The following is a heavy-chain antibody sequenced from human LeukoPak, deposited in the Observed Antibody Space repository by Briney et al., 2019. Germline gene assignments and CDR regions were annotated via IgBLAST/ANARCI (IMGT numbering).Heavy chain of an antibody. Sequence: GESLKISCKGSGYIFTSYWISWVRQVPGQGLEWMGRIDPSDSYTNYSPSFQGHVTISADKSISTAYLQWSSLKASDTAMYYCARLTTAMVRRGYYFDYWGQGTLVTVSS. CDR2: IDPSDSYT. J-gene: IGHJ4*02. D-gene: IGHD5-18*01. V-gene: IGHV5-10-1*01. CDR3: ARLTTAMVRRGYYFDY. CDR1: GYIFTSYW.